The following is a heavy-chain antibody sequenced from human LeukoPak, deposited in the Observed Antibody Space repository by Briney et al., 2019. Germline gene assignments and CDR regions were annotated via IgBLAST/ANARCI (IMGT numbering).Heavy chain of an antibody. Sequence: PLETLSLTCAVSGDSITSSRYYWGWIRQPPGKGLEWIGEINHSGSTNYNPSLKSRVTISVDTSKNQFSLKLSSVTAADTAVYYCARVGGVERDYWGQGTLVTVSS. CDR3: ARVGGVERDY. V-gene: IGHV4-39*07. CDR1: GDSITSSRYY. J-gene: IGHJ4*02. D-gene: IGHD3-3*01. CDR2: INHSGST.